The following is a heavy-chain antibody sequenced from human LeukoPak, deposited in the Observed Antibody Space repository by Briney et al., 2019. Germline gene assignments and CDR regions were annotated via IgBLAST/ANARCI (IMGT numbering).Heavy chain of an antibody. CDR3: AQGGSPGALDY. CDR1: GFTFDDYD. Sequence: PGGSLRLSCEASGFTFDDYDMSSVRQAPRKGLEWVSGINWNGVSTGYADSVKGRFNISRDNAKNSLYLQMNSLSAEDTALYYCAQGGSPGALDYWGQGTLVTVSS. D-gene: IGHD1-26*01. V-gene: IGHV3-20*04. CDR2: INWNGVST. J-gene: IGHJ4*02.